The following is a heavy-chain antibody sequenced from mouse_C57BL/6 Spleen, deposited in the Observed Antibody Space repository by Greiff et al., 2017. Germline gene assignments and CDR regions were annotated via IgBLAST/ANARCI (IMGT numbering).Heavy chain of an antibody. J-gene: IGHJ3*01. Sequence: DVHLVESGGGLVQPGSSMKLSCTASGFTFSDYYMAWVRQVPGKGLEWVANINYDGSSTYYLDSLKSRFIIARDNAKNILYLQMSSLKSEDTATYYCAKEMAGAFAYWGQGTLVTVSA. CDR1: GFTFSDYY. V-gene: IGHV5-16*01. D-gene: IGHD2-3*01. CDR2: INYDGSST. CDR3: AKEMAGAFAY.